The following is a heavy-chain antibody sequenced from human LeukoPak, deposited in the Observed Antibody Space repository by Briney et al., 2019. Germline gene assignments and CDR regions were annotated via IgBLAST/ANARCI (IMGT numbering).Heavy chain of an antibody. V-gene: IGHV3-64*01. D-gene: IGHD2-2*01. J-gene: IGHJ6*03. CDR3: ARGSRLGVPAATPGFWGYYMDV. Sequence: GGSLRLSCAASGFTLSSYAMHWVRQAPGKGLEYVSAISSNGGSTYDANSGKGRFTISRDNSKNTLYLQMGSLRAEDMAVYYCARGSRLGVPAATPGFWGYYMDVWGKGTTVTVSS. CDR2: ISSNGGST. CDR1: GFTLSSYA.